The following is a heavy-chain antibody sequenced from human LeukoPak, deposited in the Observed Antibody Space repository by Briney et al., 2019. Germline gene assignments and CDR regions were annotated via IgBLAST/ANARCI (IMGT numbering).Heavy chain of an antibody. CDR3: ARGSPRLYYFDY. D-gene: IGHD1-26*01. CDR1: GGTFSSYA. V-gene: IGHV1-69*04. J-gene: IGHJ4*02. Sequence: WASVKVSCKASGGTFSSYAISWVRQAPGQGLEWMGRIIPILGIANYAQKFQGRVTIIADKSTSTAYMELSSLRSEDTAVYYCARGSPRLYYFDYWGQGTLVTVSS. CDR2: IIPILGIA.